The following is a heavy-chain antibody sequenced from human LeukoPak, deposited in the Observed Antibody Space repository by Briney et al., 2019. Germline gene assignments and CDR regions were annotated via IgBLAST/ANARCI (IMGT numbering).Heavy chain of an antibody. D-gene: IGHD4-17*01. CDR3: ARDKHTVTPGGDAFDI. Sequence: SETLSLTCTVSGYSISSGYYWGWIRQPPGKGLEWIGYIYYSGSTNYNPSLKSRVTISVDTSKNQFSLKLSSVTAADTAVYYCARDKHTVTPGGDAFDIWGQGTMVTVSS. V-gene: IGHV4-61*01. CDR2: IYYSGST. J-gene: IGHJ3*02. CDR1: GYSISSGYY.